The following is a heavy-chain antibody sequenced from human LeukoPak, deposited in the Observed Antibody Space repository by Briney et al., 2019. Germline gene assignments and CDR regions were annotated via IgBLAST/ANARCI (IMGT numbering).Heavy chain of an antibody. CDR2: IYYSGST. D-gene: IGHD6-13*01. Sequence: SETLSLTCTVSGGSISSSSYYWGWIRQPPGKGLEWIGSIYYSGSTYYNPSLKSRVTISVDTSKNQFSLKLSSVTAADTAVYYCARVNFAAAAMDVWGKGTTVTVSS. V-gene: IGHV4-39*07. J-gene: IGHJ6*04. CDR1: GGSISSSSYY. CDR3: ARVNFAAAAMDV.